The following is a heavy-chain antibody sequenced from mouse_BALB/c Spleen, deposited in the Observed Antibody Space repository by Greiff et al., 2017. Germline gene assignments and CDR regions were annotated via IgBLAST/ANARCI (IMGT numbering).Heavy chain of an antibody. Sequence: EVQRVESGGGLVQPGGSLKLSCAASGFTFSSYTMSWVRQTPEKRLEWVAYISNGGGSTYYPDTVKGRFTISRDNAKNTLYLQMSSLKSEDTAMYYCARHPLITTVDSWFAYWGQGTLVTVSA. CDR3: ARHPLITTVDSWFAY. CDR2: ISNGGGST. J-gene: IGHJ3*01. CDR1: GFTFSSYT. V-gene: IGHV5-12-2*01. D-gene: IGHD1-1*01.